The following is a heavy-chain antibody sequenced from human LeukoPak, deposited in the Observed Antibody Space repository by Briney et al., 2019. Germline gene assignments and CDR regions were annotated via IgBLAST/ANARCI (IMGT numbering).Heavy chain of an antibody. J-gene: IGHJ6*02. CDR1: GGSISSYY. V-gene: IGHV4-59*01. CDR2: IYYSGST. Sequence: SETLSLTCTVSGGSISSYYWSWIRQPPGKGLEWIGYIYYSGSTNYNPSLKSRVTISVDTSKNQFSLKLSSVTAADTAVYYCARERQPYGLDVWGQGTTVTVSS. CDR3: ARERQPYGLDV. D-gene: IGHD1-1*01.